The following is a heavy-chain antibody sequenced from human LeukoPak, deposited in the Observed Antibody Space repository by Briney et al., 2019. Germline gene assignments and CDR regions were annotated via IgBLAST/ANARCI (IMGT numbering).Heavy chain of an antibody. CDR3: ARGEGGYDSPFDY. D-gene: IGHD5-12*01. Sequence: SETPSLTCAVSGGSISSGGYSWSWIRQPPGKGLEWIGYIYHSGSTYYNPSLKSRVTISVDRSKSQFSLKLSSVTAADTAVYYCARGEGGYDSPFDYWGQGTLVTVSS. CDR1: GGSISSGGYS. J-gene: IGHJ4*02. CDR2: IYHSGST. V-gene: IGHV4-30-2*01.